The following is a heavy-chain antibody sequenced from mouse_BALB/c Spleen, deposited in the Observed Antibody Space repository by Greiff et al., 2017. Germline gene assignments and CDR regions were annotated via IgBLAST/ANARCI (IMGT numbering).Heavy chain of an antibody. CDR1: GFTFSSFG. D-gene: IGHD2-12*01. Sequence: EVKLMESGGGLVQPGGSRKLSCAASGFTFSSFGMHWVRQAPEKGLEWVAYISSGSSTIYYADTVKGRFTISRDNPKNTLFLQMTSLRSEDTAMYYCARFYDGFFDYWGQGTTLTVSS. CDR3: ARFYDGFFDY. J-gene: IGHJ2*01. V-gene: IGHV5-17*02. CDR2: ISSGSSTI.